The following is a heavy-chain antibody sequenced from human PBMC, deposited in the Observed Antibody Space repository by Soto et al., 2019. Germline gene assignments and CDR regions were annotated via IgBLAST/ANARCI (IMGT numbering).Heavy chain of an antibody. CDR1: GGTFSSYT. CDR3: ASSRVDYGYFDS. Sequence: QVQLVQSGAEVKKPGSSVKVSCKASGGTFSSYTISWVRQAPGQGLEWLGRIIPILGIANSAQQFQGRVTITADNPTSTAYTALRSLRSEDTAVYYCASSRVDYGYFDSWGQGTLVTVSS. V-gene: IGHV1-69*02. D-gene: IGHD4-17*01. CDR2: IIPILGIA. J-gene: IGHJ4*02.